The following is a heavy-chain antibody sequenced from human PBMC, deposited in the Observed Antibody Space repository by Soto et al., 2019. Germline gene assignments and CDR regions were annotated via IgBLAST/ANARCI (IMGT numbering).Heavy chain of an antibody. CDR3: ARGRAYYYDNKQGFDP. D-gene: IGHD3-22*01. V-gene: IGHV4-59*01. CDR1: GGSISSYY. J-gene: IGHJ5*02. Sequence: SETLSLTCTVSGGSISSYYWSWIRQPPGKGLEWIGYIYYSGSTNYNPSLKSRVTISVDTSKNQFSLKLSSVTATDTAVYYCARGRAYYYDNKQGFDPWGQGTLVTVSS. CDR2: IYYSGST.